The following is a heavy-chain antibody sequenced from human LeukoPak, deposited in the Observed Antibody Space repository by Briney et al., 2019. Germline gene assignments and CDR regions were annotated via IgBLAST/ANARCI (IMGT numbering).Heavy chain of an antibody. V-gene: IGHV3-30*02. J-gene: IGHJ4*02. CDR1: GFTFSSYG. D-gene: IGHD3-10*01. Sequence: PGGSLRLSCAASGFTFSSYGMHWVRQAPGKGLEWVAFIRYDGSNKYYADSVKGRFTISRDNSKNTLYLQMNSLRAEDTAVYYCATNYYGSGSYYNVDDYWGQGTLVTVSS. CDR3: ATNYYGSGSYYNVDDY. CDR2: IRYDGSNK.